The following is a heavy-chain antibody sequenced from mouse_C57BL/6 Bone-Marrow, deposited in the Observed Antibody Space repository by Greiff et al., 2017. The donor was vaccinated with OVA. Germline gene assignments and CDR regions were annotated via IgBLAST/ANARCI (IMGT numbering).Heavy chain of an antibody. V-gene: IGHV1-81*01. Sequence: QVQLQQSGAELARPGASVKLSCKASGYTFTSYGISWVKQRTGQGLEWIGEIYPRSGNTYYNEKFKGKATLTADKSSSTTYMELRSLTSEDSAVYFCAREGDYYGSSYPDYWGQGTTLTVSS. CDR3: AREGDYYGSSYPDY. CDR1: GYTFTSYG. J-gene: IGHJ2*01. D-gene: IGHD1-1*01. CDR2: IYPRSGNT.